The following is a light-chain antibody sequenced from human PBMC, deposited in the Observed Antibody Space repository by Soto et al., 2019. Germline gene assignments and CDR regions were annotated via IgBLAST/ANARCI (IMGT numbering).Light chain of an antibody. V-gene: IGLV3-1*01. J-gene: IGLJ2*01. CDR3: QACDSSLWV. CDR2: QDS. CDR1: KLGDKY. Sequence: SYELTQPPSVSVSPGQTASITCSGDKLGDKYACWYQQKPGQSPVLVIYQDSKRPSGIPERFSGSNSGNTATLTISGTQAMDEADYFCQACDSSLWVFGGGTKLTVL.